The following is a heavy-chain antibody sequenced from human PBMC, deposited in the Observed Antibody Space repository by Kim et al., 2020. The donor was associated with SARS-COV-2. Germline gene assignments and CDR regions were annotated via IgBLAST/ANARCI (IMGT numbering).Heavy chain of an antibody. CDR2: IRNKANSYTT. CDR1: GFTFSDYY. D-gene: IGHD3-10*01. J-gene: IGHJ4*01. CDR3: TRPPYGSGTYWIYY. V-gene: IGHV3-72*01. Sequence: GGSLRLSCAASGFTFSDYYMDWVRQAPGRGLEWVGRIRNKANSYTTAYAATLKDSFTISRDDSGDSLYLQMNSLRTAATSVYSCTRPPYGSGTYWIYYWG.